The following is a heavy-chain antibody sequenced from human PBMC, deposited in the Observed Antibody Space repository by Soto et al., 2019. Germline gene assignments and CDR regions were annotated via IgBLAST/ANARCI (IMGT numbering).Heavy chain of an antibody. CDR1: GGTFSSYA. CDR3: AREGGGAVAVLVY. CDR2: IIPIFGTA. J-gene: IGHJ4*02. V-gene: IGHV1-69*01. Sequence: QVQLVQSGAEVKKPGSSVKVSCKASGGTFSSYAISWVRQAPGQGLEWMGGIIPIFGTANYAQKFQGRVKITEDESTSTAYIELSSLRSEHTAGYYCAREGGGAVAVLVYWGQGTLVTVSS. D-gene: IGHD6-19*01.